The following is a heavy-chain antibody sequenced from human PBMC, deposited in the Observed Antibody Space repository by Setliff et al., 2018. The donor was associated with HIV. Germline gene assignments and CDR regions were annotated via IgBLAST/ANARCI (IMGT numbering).Heavy chain of an antibody. J-gene: IGHJ4*02. CDR1: GGAPNIYS. V-gene: IGHV1-69*08. CDR3: ARSSPPYCSGGNCHVFYYFDN. Sequence: SVKVSCKASGGAPNIYSISWVRQAPGQGLEWMGRIIPGLGTSVYAQKFQGRVTITADRFTNTAYMELSSLRSEDTAVYYCARSSPPYCSGGNCHVFYYFDNWGQGTLVTVSS. D-gene: IGHD2-15*01. CDR2: IIPGLGTS.